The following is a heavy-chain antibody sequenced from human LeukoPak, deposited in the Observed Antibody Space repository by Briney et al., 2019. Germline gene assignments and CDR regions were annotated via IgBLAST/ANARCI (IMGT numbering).Heavy chain of an antibody. CDR2: ISSNGGST. CDR3: ATATHTYGPQRDFDY. J-gene: IGHJ4*02. Sequence: PGGSLRLSCAASGFTFSSYAMHWVRQAPGKGLEYVSAISSNGGSTYYANSVKGRFTISRDNSKNTLYLQMGSLRAEDMAVYYCATATHTYGPQRDFDYWGQGTLVTVSS. CDR1: GFTFSSYA. V-gene: IGHV3-64*01. D-gene: IGHD3-10*01.